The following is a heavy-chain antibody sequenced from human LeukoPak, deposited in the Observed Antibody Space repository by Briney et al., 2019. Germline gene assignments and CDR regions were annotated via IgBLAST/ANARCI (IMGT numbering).Heavy chain of an antibody. V-gene: IGHV3-49*03. Sequence: GSLRLSCTASGFTFGDYAMSWFRQAPGKGLEWVGFIRSKAYGGTTEYAASVKGRFTISRDDSKSIAYLQMNSLKTEDTAMYYCTRNDDSSGYHPAGYFDYWGQGTLVTVSS. J-gene: IGHJ4*02. CDR1: GFTFGDYA. D-gene: IGHD3-22*01. CDR2: IRSKAYGGTT. CDR3: TRNDDSSGYHPAGYFDY.